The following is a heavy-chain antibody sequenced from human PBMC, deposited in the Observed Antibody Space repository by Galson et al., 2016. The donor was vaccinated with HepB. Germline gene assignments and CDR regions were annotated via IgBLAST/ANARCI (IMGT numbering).Heavy chain of an antibody. V-gene: IGHV4-59*08. Sequence: SETLSLTCTVSGGSINSYYWSWFRQPPGKGLEWIGCIYYIGSTNYNPSLKSRVTISVDTSKNQFSLRLSSVTAADTAVYYCARRRNYYDSSGYYYDYFDPWGQGTLVTVSS. CDR1: GGSINSYY. J-gene: IGHJ5*02. CDR2: IYYIGST. D-gene: IGHD3-22*01. CDR3: ARRRNYYDSSGYYYDYFDP.